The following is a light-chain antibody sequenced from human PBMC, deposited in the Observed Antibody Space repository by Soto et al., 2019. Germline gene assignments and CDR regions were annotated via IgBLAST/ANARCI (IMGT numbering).Light chain of an antibody. CDR2: DGS. J-gene: IGLJ2*01. CDR3: CSYAGSTTWV. Sequence: QSALTQPASVSGSPGQSITISCTGTSGDVGTYNLVSWYQHHPGKAPKLMIYDGSKRPSGFSNRFSGSKSGNTASLTISGLQAEDEADYYCCSYAGSTTWVFGGGTKLTVL. CDR1: SGDVGTYNL. V-gene: IGLV2-23*01.